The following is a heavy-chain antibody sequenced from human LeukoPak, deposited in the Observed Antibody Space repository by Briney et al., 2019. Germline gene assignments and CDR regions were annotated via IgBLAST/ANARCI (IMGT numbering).Heavy chain of an antibody. CDR1: GYTLSELP. CDR3: ATLGFSGYYPDS. J-gene: IGHJ5*01. Sequence: ASVKVSCKVSGYTLSELPIHWVRQGPGKGLEWMRGFEPEDAETVYAQKFQGRISMTEDTSIDTAYMELSSLRSDDTAIYYCATLGFSGYYPDSWGQGTLVTVSS. V-gene: IGHV1-24*01. CDR2: FEPEDAET. D-gene: IGHD3-3*01.